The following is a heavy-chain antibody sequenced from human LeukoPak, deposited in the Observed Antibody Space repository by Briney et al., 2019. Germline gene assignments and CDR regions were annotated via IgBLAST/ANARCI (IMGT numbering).Heavy chain of an antibody. D-gene: IGHD6-13*01. CDR1: GGPISTYY. CDR3: ARRIAAADALDI. CDR2: IYYSGST. Sequence: PSETLSLTCTVSGGPISTYYWSWIRQPPGKGLEWIGYIYYSGSTNYNASLKSRVTISVDTSKNQFSLKLSSVTAADTAVYYCARRIAAADALDIWGQGTMVTVSS. V-gene: IGHV4-59*08. J-gene: IGHJ3*02.